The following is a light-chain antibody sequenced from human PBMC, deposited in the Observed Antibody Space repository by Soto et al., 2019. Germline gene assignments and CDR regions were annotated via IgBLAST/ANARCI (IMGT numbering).Light chain of an antibody. CDR2: RDT. Sequence: SSELTQPLSVSVALGQTARITCGGNKIGSKNVHWYQQKPGQAPVLVIYRDTSRPSGIPERFSGSNSGNTATLTITGAQAGDEADYYCQVWDSNTYVFGPGTKLTVL. CDR1: KIGSKN. J-gene: IGLJ1*01. V-gene: IGLV3-9*01. CDR3: QVWDSNTYV.